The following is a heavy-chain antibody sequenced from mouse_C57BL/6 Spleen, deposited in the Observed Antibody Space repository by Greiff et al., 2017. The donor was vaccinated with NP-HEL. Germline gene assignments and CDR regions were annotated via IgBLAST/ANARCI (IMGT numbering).Heavy chain of an antibody. V-gene: IGHV1-80*01. CDR2: IYPGDGDT. D-gene: IGHD1-1*01. CDR3: ARSPDYYGSSEYYFGC. CDR1: GYAFSSYW. Sequence: QVQLKESGAELVKPGASVKISCKASGYAFSSYWMNWVKQRPGKGLEWIGQIYPGDGDTNYNGKFKGKATLTADKSSSTAYMQLSSLTSEDSAVYFCARSPDYYGSSEYYFGCWGKGTTLTVYS. J-gene: IGHJ2*01.